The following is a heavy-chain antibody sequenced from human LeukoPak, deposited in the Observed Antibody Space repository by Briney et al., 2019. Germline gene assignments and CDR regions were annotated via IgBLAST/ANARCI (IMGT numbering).Heavy chain of an antibody. CDR3: ARVETGTPLFDY. J-gene: IGHJ4*02. CDR2: INPNSGGT. V-gene: IGHV1-2*02. D-gene: IGHD1-1*01. CDR1: GYTFTGYY. Sequence: ASVKVSCKASGYTFTGYYMHWVRQAPGQGLEWMGWINPNSGGTNYAQKFQGRVTMTRDTSISTAYMELSRLRSDDTAVYYCARVETGTPLFDYWGQGTLVTVSS.